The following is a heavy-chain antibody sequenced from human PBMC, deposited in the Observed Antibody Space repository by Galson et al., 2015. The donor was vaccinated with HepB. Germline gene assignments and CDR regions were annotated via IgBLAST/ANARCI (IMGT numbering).Heavy chain of an antibody. CDR1: GFTFGDYA. V-gene: IGHV3-49*03. D-gene: IGHD3-3*01. CDR2: IRSKAYGGTT. Sequence: SLRLSCAASGFTFGDYAMSWFRQAPGKGLEWVGFIRSKAYGGTTEYAASVKGRFTISSDDSKSIAYLQMNSLKTEDTAVYYCTRAREGHDFWSGENRINDYWGQGTLVTVSS. J-gene: IGHJ4*02. CDR3: TRAREGHDFWSGENRINDY.